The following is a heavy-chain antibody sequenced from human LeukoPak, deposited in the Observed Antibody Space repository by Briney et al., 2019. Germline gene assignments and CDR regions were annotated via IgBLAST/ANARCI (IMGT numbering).Heavy chain of an antibody. D-gene: IGHD6-19*01. J-gene: IGHJ4*02. CDR2: MNPNSGNT. Sequence: ASVKVSCKASGYTFTNYDINWVRQATGQGLEWMGWMNPNSGNTGYAQKFQGRVTMTRNTSISTAYMELSSLKAEDTAVYYCARGRGSSSGWRRFDYWGQGSLVTASS. CDR3: ARGRGSSSGWRRFDY. V-gene: IGHV1-8*01. CDR1: GYTFTNYD.